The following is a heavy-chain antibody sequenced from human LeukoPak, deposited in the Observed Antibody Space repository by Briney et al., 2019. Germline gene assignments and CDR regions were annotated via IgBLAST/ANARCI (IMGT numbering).Heavy chain of an antibody. CDR2: IYTSGST. D-gene: IGHD1-14*01. CDR1: GGSISSGSYY. CDR3: ARPPGDY. V-gene: IGHV4-61*02. Sequence: SETLSLTCTVSGGSISSGSYYWSWIRQPAGKGLEWIGRIYTSGSTNYNPSLKSRVTISVDTSKNQFSLELSSVTAADTAVYYCARPPGDYWGQGTLVTVSS. J-gene: IGHJ4*02.